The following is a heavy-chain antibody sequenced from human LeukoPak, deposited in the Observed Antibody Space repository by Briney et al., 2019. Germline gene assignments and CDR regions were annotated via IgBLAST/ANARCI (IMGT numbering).Heavy chain of an antibody. CDR1: GGSISSYY. V-gene: IGHV4-34*01. CDR3: AREDFWSGPRQYNWFDP. CDR2: INHSGST. Sequence: SETLSLTCTVSGGSISSYYWSWIRQPPGKGLEWIGEINHSGSTNYNPSLKSRVTISVDTSKNQFSLKLSSVTAADTAVYYCAREDFWSGPRQYNWFDPWGQGTLVTVSS. J-gene: IGHJ5*02. D-gene: IGHD3-3*01.